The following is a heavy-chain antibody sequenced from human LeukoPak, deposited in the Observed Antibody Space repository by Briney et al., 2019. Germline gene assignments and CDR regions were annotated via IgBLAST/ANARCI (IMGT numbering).Heavy chain of an antibody. V-gene: IGHV3-11*01. CDR1: GFTFSDHY. D-gene: IGHD5-18*01. CDR3: AKDIGGYSFAADY. J-gene: IGHJ4*02. Sequence: GGSLRLSCAGSGFTFSDHYINWIRQAPGKGLEWIAFISGNGKSIFYADSVKGRFTISRDNAKNSLYLQMNSLRTEDTALYYCAKDIGGYSFAADYWGQGTLVTVSS. CDR2: ISGNGKSI.